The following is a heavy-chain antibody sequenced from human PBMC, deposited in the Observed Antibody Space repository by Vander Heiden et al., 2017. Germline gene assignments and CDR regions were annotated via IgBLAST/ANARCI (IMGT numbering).Heavy chain of an antibody. Sequence: EIELVESGGGLVQPGGSLRLSCAASGFTFSNYAINWIRQAPGKGLEWVSYISSTYEIHYGDSVKGRFTVSRDNAKNSLYLQMNSLRDEDTAVYYCVRDHAWAFDYWGQGTLVTVSS. D-gene: IGHD7-27*01. CDR1: GFTFSNYA. CDR3: VRDHAWAFDY. CDR2: ISSTYEI. J-gene: IGHJ4*02. V-gene: IGHV3-48*02.